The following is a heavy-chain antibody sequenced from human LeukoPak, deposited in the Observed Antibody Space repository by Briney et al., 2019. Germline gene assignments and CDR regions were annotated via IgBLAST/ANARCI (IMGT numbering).Heavy chain of an antibody. CDR3: ARIRSFYDSSGFDY. CDR2: IYTSGST. J-gene: IGHJ4*02. Sequence: PSETLSLTCTVSGSSISSYYWSWIRQPAGKGLEWIGRIYTSGSTNYNPSLKSRVTMSVDTSKNQFSLKLSSVTAADTAVYYCARIRSFYDSSGFDYWGQGTLVTVSS. V-gene: IGHV4-4*07. CDR1: GSSISSYY. D-gene: IGHD3-22*01.